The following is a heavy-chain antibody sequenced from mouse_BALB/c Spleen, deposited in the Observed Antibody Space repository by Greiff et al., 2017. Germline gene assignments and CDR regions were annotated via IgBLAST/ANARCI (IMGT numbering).Heavy chain of an antibody. D-gene: IGHD2-10*01. CDR1: GFSLTGYG. J-gene: IGHJ1*01. CDR3: AKAYYGKDWYFDV. CDR2: IWGDGST. Sequence: VQRVESGPGLVAPSQSLSITCTVSGFSLTGYGVNWVRQPPGKGLEWLGMIWGDGSTDYNSALKSRLSISKDNSKSQVFLKMNSLQTDDTARYYCAKAYYGKDWYFDVWGAGTTVTVSS. V-gene: IGHV2-6-7*01.